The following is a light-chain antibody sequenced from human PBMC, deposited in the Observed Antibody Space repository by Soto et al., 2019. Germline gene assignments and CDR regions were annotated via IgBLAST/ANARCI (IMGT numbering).Light chain of an antibody. Sequence: SYELTQPPSVSVSPGQTASITCSGDKLGDKYVCWYQQKPGQSPVLVIYQDSKRPSGSPERFSGSNSGNTATLTISGTQSMDEADSYCQAWDSSTLVVFGGGTKLTVL. CDR2: QDS. V-gene: IGLV3-1*01. J-gene: IGLJ2*01. CDR3: QAWDSSTLVV. CDR1: KLGDKY.